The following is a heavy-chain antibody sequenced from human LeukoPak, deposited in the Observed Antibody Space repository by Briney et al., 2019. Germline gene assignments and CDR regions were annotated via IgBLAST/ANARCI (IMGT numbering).Heavy chain of an antibody. CDR3: ARGGLLRYFDWLFDY. D-gene: IGHD3-9*01. CDR2: IYHSGST. Sequence: SQTLSLTCAVSGVSISSGGYSWSWLRQPPGKGLEWIGYIYHSGSTYYNPSLKSRVTISVDRSKNQFSLKLSSVTAADTAVYYCARGGLLRYFDWLFDYWGQGTLVTVSS. V-gene: IGHV4-30-2*01. J-gene: IGHJ4*02. CDR1: GVSISSGGYS.